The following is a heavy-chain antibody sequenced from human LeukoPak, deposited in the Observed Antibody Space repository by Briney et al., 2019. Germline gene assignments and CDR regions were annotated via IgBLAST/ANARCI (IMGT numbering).Heavy chain of an antibody. Sequence: SETLSLTCTVSGGSINSYYWSWIRQPPGKGLEWIGYIYYSGSTNYNPSLKSRVTISVDTSKNQFSLKLSSVTAADTAVYYCARTAEASVTTGVYYFDYWGQGTLVTVSS. CDR2: IYYSGST. CDR1: GGSINSYY. J-gene: IGHJ4*02. V-gene: IGHV4-59*08. CDR3: ARTAEASVTTGVYYFDY. D-gene: IGHD4-17*01.